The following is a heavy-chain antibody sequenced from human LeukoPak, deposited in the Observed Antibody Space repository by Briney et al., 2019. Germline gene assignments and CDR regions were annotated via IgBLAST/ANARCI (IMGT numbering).Heavy chain of an antibody. D-gene: IGHD1-7*01. CDR3: ASRRTTALSLFDY. CDR1: GGSISSYY. V-gene: IGHV4-59*08. Sequence: PLETLSLTCTISGGSISSYYWSWIRQPPGKGLEWIGYIYYSGSTNYNPSLKSRVTISVDTSKNQFSLKLSSVTAADTAVYYCASRRTTALSLFDYWGQGTLVTVSS. CDR2: IYYSGST. J-gene: IGHJ4*02.